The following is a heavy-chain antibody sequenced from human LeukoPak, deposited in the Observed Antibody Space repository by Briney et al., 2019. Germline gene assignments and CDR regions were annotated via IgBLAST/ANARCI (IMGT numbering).Heavy chain of an antibody. V-gene: IGHV4-59*12. Sequence: PSETLSLTCTVSGGSISSYYWSWIRQPPGKGLEWIGYIYYSGSTNYNPSLESRVTISVDTSKNQFSLKLSSVTAADTAVYYCARGTYYYDSSGSSNYYYYYMDVWGKGTTVTVSS. D-gene: IGHD3-22*01. CDR3: ARGTYYYDSSGSSNYYYYYMDV. CDR2: IYYSGST. CDR1: GGSISSYY. J-gene: IGHJ6*03.